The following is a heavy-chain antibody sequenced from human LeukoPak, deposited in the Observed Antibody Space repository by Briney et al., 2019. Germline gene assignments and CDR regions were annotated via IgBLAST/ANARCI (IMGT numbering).Heavy chain of an antibody. J-gene: IGHJ4*02. CDR3: ARTLRGYSYGYVY. CDR1: GGSISSSSHF. CDR2: IFYSGST. Sequence: SETLSLTCTVSGGSISSSSHFWGWIRQPPGKGLEWIGSIFYSGSTYYNPSLKSRVAISVDTSKNQFSLKLSSVTAADTAVYYCARTLRGYSYGYVYWGQGTLVTVSS. D-gene: IGHD5-18*01. V-gene: IGHV4-39*07.